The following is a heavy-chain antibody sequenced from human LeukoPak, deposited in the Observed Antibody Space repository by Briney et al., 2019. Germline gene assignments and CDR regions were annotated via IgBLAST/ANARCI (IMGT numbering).Heavy chain of an antibody. J-gene: IGHJ5*02. CDR1: GFTLTSYS. V-gene: IGHV3-21*01. CDR3: ARDPLPTMLRASWFDP. Sequence: GGSMRLSCVPSGFTLTSYSTNWVRHAPEEGRGWVSSISRSSSYIYYADSVKGRFTISRDNAQDSLYLQMCSLRAEDTAVCYCARDPLPTMLRASWFDPWGQGSLVTVSS. CDR2: ISRSSSYI. D-gene: IGHD3-10*01.